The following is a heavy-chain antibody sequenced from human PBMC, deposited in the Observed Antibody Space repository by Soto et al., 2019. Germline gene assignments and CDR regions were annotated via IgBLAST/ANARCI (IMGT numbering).Heavy chain of an antibody. V-gene: IGHV3-33*01. Sequence: LXLSCGSSGFTFSRSGMHWVRQAPGKGLEWVAIIWYDGSNKYYSNFVRGRFTISRDNSKNRVFLQMDSLRDEDTAVYYCVRNYGMDVWGQGTTVTVSS. CDR1: GFTFSRSG. D-gene: IGHD3-10*01. J-gene: IGHJ6*02. CDR2: IWYDGSNK. CDR3: VRNYGMDV.